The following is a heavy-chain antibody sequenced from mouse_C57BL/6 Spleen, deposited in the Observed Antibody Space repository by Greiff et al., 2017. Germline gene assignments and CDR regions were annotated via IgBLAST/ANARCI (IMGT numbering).Heavy chain of an antibody. J-gene: IGHJ2*01. D-gene: IGHD1-1*01. CDR1: GYTFTSYW. CDR3: ASPDYGSSYPGY. CDR2: IYPGRGST. Sequence: QVQLQQSGAELVKPGASVKMSCKASGYTFTSYWITWVKQRPGQGLEWIGDIYPGRGSTNYNEKFKSKATLTVDTSSSTAYMQLSSLTSEDSAVYYCASPDYGSSYPGYWGQGTTLTVSS. V-gene: IGHV1-55*01.